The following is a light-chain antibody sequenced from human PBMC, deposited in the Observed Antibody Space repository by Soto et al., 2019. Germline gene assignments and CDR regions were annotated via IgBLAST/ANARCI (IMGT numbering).Light chain of an antibody. V-gene: IGKV1-5*01. CDR1: QSISTY. J-gene: IGKJ1*01. CDR2: AAS. CDR3: QQYNSYTWT. Sequence: DIQMTQSPSSLSASIGDRVTITCRASQSISTYLTWYRQKPGKAPKLLIYAASSLESGVPSRFSGSGSGTEFTLTISCLQSDDFATYYCQQYNSYTWTFGQGTKVDIK.